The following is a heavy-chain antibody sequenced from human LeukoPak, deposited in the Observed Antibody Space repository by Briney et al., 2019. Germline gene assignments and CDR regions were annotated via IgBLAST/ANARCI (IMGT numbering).Heavy chain of an antibody. CDR1: GFTFSTYT. Sequence: SGGSLRLSCAASGFTFSTYTMNWVRQAPGKGLEWVSSISSSSTYMYYVDSAKGRFTISRDNAKSSLYLQMNSLRAEDTAMYYCARDIVGGVIDYWGQGTRVTVSS. D-gene: IGHD1-26*01. J-gene: IGHJ4*02. CDR2: ISSSSTYM. V-gene: IGHV3-21*01. CDR3: ARDIVGGVIDY.